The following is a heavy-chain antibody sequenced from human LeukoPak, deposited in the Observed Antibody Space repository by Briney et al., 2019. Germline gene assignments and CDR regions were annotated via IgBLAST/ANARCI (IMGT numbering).Heavy chain of an antibody. V-gene: IGHV4-31*03. CDR2: IYYSGST. Sequence: PSQTLSLTCTVSGGSISSGGYYWSWIRQHPGKGLEWIGYIYYSGSTYYNPSLKSRVTISVDTSKNQFSLKLSSVTAADTAVYYCARGGARYFDWSTRNWFDPWGQGTLVTVSS. J-gene: IGHJ5*02. CDR1: GGSISSGGYY. CDR3: ARGGARYFDWSTRNWFDP. D-gene: IGHD3-9*01.